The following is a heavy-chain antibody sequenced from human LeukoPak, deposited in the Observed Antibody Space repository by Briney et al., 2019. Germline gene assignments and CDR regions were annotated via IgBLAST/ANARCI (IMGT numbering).Heavy chain of an antibody. V-gene: IGHV4-34*01. CDR1: GGSFSGYY. CDR3: ARGGVITMIVVVTAPFDY. D-gene: IGHD3-22*01. J-gene: IGHJ4*02. Sequence: SETLSLTCAVYGGSFSGYYWSWIRQPPGKGLEWLGEINHSGSTNYNPSLKSRVTISVDTSKNQFSLKLSSVAAADTAVYYCARGGVITMIVVVTAPFDYWGQGTLVTVSS. CDR2: INHSGST.